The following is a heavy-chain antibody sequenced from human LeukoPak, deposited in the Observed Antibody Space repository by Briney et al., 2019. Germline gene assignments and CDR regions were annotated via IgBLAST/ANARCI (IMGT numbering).Heavy chain of an antibody. Sequence: PSETLSLTCTVSGGSISSYCWSWIRQPPGKGLEWIGYIYYSGSTNYNPSLKSRVTISVDTSKNQFSLKLNSVTAADTAVYYCARGGQYYDSSGYYYGYFDYWGQGTLVIVSS. V-gene: IGHV4-59*01. CDR1: GGSISSYC. D-gene: IGHD3-22*01. J-gene: IGHJ4*02. CDR2: IYYSGST. CDR3: ARGGQYYDSSGYYYGYFDY.